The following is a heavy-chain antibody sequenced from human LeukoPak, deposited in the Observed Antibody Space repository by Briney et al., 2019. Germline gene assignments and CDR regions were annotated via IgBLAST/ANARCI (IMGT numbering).Heavy chain of an antibody. J-gene: IGHJ4*02. D-gene: IGHD6-13*01. CDR1: GGSISSSNW. Sequence: SETLSLTCAVSGGSISSSNWWSWVRQPPGKGLEWIGEIYHSGSTNYNPSLKSRVTISVDKSKNQFSLKLSSVTAADTAVYYCAREVNGAAAGHIDYWGQGTLVTVSS. CDR2: IYHSGST. V-gene: IGHV4-4*02. CDR3: AREVNGAAAGHIDY.